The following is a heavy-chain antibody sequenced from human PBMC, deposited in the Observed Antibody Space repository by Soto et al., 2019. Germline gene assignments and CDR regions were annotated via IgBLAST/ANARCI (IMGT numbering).Heavy chain of an antibody. CDR2: ISYDGSNK. CDR3: ARAVRWFGARGAFDI. CDR1: GFTFSSYA. V-gene: IGHV3-30-3*01. J-gene: IGHJ3*02. D-gene: IGHD3-10*01. Sequence: QVQLVESGGGVVQPGRSLRLSCAASGFTFSSYAMHWVRQAPGKGLEWVAVISYDGSNKYYADSVKGRFTISRDNSKNTLYLQMNRLRAEDTAVYYCARAVRWFGARGAFDIWGQGTMVTVSS.